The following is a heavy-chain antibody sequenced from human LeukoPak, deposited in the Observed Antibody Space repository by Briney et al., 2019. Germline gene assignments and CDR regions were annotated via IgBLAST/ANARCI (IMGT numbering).Heavy chain of an antibody. V-gene: IGHV3-21*01. Sequence: GGSLRLSCAASGFTFSSYSRNWVRQAPGKGLEWGSSISSSSSDIYYAYSVKGRFTISRDNAKDSLYLQMNSLRAEAPAVYYCARGLSTYYYDSPYYFDYWGQGTLVTVSS. D-gene: IGHD3-22*01. CDR3: ARGLSTYYYDSPYYFDY. CDR1: GFTFSSYS. J-gene: IGHJ4*02. CDR2: ISSSSSDI.